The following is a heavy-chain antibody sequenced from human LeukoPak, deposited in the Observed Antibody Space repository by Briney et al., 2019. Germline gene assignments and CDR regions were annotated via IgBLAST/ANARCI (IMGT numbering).Heavy chain of an antibody. CDR3: ARTTYYYDSSGGY. Sequence: ASVKVSCKASGYTFTGYYMHWVRQAPGQGLEWMRWINPNSGGTNYAQKFQGRVTMTRDTSISTAYMELSRLRSDDTAVYYCARTTYYYDSSGGYWGQGTLVTVSS. J-gene: IGHJ4*02. D-gene: IGHD3-22*01. V-gene: IGHV1-2*02. CDR1: GYTFTGYY. CDR2: INPNSGGT.